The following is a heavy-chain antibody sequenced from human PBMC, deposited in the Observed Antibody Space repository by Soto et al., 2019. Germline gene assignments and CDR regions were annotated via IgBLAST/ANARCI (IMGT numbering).Heavy chain of an antibody. V-gene: IGHV3-23*01. Sequence: GXSLRLSCAASGFTFSSYAMNWVRQAPGKGLEWVSVISGSGGSTYYADSVKGRFTISRDNSKNTLYLQMNSLRAEDTAVYYCARRSSGWYFDYWGQGTLVTVSS. CDR3: ARRSSGWYFDY. J-gene: IGHJ4*02. CDR2: ISGSGGST. CDR1: GFTFSSYA. D-gene: IGHD6-19*01.